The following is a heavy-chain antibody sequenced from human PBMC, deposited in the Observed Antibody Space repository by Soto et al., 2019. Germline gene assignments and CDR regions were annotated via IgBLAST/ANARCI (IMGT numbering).Heavy chain of an antibody. J-gene: IGHJ5*02. V-gene: IGHV4-59*01. CDR1: GGSISSYY. Sequence: PSATLSLTCTVSGGSISSYYWSWIRQPPGKGLEWIGYIYYSGSTNYNPSLKSRVTISVDTSKNQFSLKLSSVTAADTAVYYCAREVVTLSYNWFDPWGQGTLVTVSS. D-gene: IGHD2-21*02. CDR2: IYYSGST. CDR3: AREVVTLSYNWFDP.